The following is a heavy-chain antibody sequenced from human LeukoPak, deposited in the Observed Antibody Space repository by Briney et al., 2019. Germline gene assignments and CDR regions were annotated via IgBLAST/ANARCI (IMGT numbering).Heavy chain of an antibody. Sequence: SETQSLTFDVHGGAFRGYYWSWIRQPPEKGLEWIGEINHSGSTNYNPSLKSGVTISVDTSKNQFSLKLSSVTAADTAVYYCARSLALLRYIDFWGQGTLVTVSS. V-gene: IGHV4-34*01. J-gene: IGHJ4*02. CDR3: ARSLALLRYIDF. CDR1: GGAFRGYY. D-gene: IGHD3-3*02. CDR2: INHSGST.